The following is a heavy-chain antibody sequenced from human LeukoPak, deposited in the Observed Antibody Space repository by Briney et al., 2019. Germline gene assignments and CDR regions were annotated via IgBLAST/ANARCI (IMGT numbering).Heavy chain of an antibody. CDR2: INPDGTII. V-gene: IGHV3-74*01. J-gene: IGHJ5*02. CDR1: VFTYTDYW. Sequence: PGGSLRLSCVGSVFTYTDYWMHWFRQAPGKGPVWVSRINPDGTIIDYADSVKGRFSISRDNAKNLLYLQMNGLRADDTAVYYCAKDLSWNTADRWGQGILVTVSS. D-gene: IGHD5-18*01. CDR3: AKDLSWNTADR.